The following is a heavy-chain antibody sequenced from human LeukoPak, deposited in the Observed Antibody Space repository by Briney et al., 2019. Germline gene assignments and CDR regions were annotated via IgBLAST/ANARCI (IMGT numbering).Heavy chain of an antibody. D-gene: IGHD3-10*01. V-gene: IGHV3-48*03. Sequence: PGGSLRLSCAASGFTFSSYEMNWVRQAPGKGLEWVSYISSSGSTIYYADSVKGRFTISRDNAKNSLYLQMNSLKTEDTAVYYCTTDTWRFGELGNWFDPWGQGTLVTVSS. CDR3: TTDTWRFGELGNWFDP. J-gene: IGHJ5*02. CDR1: GFTFSSYE. CDR2: ISSSGSTI.